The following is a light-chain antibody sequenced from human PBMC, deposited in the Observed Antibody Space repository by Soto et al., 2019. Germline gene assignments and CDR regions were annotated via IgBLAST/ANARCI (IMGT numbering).Light chain of an antibody. CDR3: SSYGGTNSLKV. CDR2: EVS. J-gene: IGLJ2*01. CDR1: SSDVGGYNY. Sequence: QSVLTQPPSASGSPGQSVTISCTGTSSDVGGYNYVSWYRQHPGKAPKVMMYEVSKRPSGVPDRFSGSKSGNTASLTVSGLQAEDEADYYCSSYGGTNSLKVFGGGTKVTVL. V-gene: IGLV2-8*01.